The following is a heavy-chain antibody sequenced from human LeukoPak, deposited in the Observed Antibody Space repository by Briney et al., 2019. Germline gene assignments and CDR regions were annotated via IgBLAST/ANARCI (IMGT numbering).Heavy chain of an antibody. CDR3: ARDFFP. Sequence: GPEWIGLIYTGGSTNYNPSLKSRVIISIDTSKNQFSLRLNSVTAADTAVYYCARDFFPWGQGTLVTVSS. CDR2: IYTGGST. J-gene: IGHJ5*02. D-gene: IGHD3-3*01. V-gene: IGHV4-61*02.